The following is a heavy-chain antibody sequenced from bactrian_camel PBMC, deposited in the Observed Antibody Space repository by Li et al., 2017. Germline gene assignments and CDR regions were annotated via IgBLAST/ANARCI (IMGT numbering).Heavy chain of an antibody. CDR2: IDSDGST. V-gene: IGHV3S53*01. Sequence: HVQLVESRGGSVQAGGSLRLSCRASGLTDSKICMGWFREAPGLPREGVATIDSDGSTTYAASVEGRFTISKDDASKTLYLQMNSLKPEDTAVYYCAAPAGRYGGSWYPLGGSCVGYGYWGQGTQVTVS. CDR3: AAPAGRYGGSWYPLGGSCVGYGY. CDR1: GLTDSKIC. J-gene: IGHJ6*01. D-gene: IGHD6*01.